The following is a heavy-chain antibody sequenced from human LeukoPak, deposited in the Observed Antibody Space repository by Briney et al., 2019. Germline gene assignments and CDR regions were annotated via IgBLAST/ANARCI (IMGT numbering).Heavy chain of an antibody. CDR2: ISGSGGST. J-gene: IGHJ4*02. Sequence: GGSLRLSCAASGFTFSSYGMRWVRQAPGKGLEWVSAISGSGGSTYYADSVKGRFTISRDNSKNTLYLQMNSLRAEDTAVYYCAKDRAVTYERDFDYWGQGTLVTVSS. CDR3: AKDRAVTYERDFDY. D-gene: IGHD4-17*01. CDR1: GFTFSSYG. V-gene: IGHV3-23*01.